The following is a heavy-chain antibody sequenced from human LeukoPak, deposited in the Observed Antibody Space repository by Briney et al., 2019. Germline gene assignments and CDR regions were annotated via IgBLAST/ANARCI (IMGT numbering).Heavy chain of an antibody. Sequence: SVKVSCKASGGTSSSYAISWVRQAPGQGLEWMGRIIPIFGTANYAQKFQGRVTITTDESTSTAYMELSSLRSEDTAVYYCARAKGRYSNYASYYFDYWGQGTLVTVSS. CDR2: IIPIFGTA. CDR1: GGTSSSYA. V-gene: IGHV1-69*05. CDR3: ARAKGRYSNYASYYFDY. J-gene: IGHJ4*02. D-gene: IGHD4-11*01.